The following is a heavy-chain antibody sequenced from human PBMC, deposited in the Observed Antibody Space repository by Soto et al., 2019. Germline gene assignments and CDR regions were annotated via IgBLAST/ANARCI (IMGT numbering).Heavy chain of an antibody. V-gene: IGHV4-34*01. D-gene: IGHD6-13*01. Sequence: SETLSLTCAVYGGSFSGYYWSWIRQPPGKGLEWIGEINHSGSTNYNPSLKSRVTISVDTSKNQFSLKLSSVTGADTAVYYCASLLSGAAVKSRHFDYSGQGTLVIV. CDR3: ASLLSGAAVKSRHFDY. CDR1: GGSFSGYY. CDR2: INHSGST. J-gene: IGHJ4*02.